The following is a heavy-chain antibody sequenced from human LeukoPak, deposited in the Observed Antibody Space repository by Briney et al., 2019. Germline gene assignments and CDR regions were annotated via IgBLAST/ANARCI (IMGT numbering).Heavy chain of an antibody. Sequence: HSGGSLRLSCAASGFIFSKYEMNWVRQAPGKGLEWVSYISSSGSTIFYADSVKGRFTISRDNAKNSLYLQMNSLRAEDTAVYYCARDFRYDPYYYYYMDVWGKGTTVTISS. D-gene: IGHD5-12*01. V-gene: IGHV3-48*03. CDR3: ARDFRYDPYYYYYMDV. J-gene: IGHJ6*03. CDR1: GFIFSKYE. CDR2: ISSSGSTI.